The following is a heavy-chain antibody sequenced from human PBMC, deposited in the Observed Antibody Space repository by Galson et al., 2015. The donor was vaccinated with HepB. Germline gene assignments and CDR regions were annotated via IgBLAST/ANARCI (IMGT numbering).Heavy chain of an antibody. CDR2: INKDGNEK. V-gene: IGHV3-7*01. D-gene: IGHD3/OR15-3a*01. CDR1: QFTFSNYW. Sequence: SLRLSCAASQFTFSNYWMTWVRQPPGQGLDWVANINKDGNEKYYVDSVKGRFTISRDNTKNFLYLQLNNLRAEDTAIYYCARSRTEYDFWGGHPDAIDVWGQGRMVIVSS. J-gene: IGHJ3*01. CDR3: ARSRTEYDFWGGHPDAIDV.